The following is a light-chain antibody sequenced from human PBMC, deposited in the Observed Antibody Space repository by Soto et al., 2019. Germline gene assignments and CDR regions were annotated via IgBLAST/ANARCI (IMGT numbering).Light chain of an antibody. J-gene: IGLJ1*01. CDR1: SSDVGAYNY. CDR3: SSYTSTTRYV. CDR2: DVT. V-gene: IGLV2-14*01. Sequence: QSALTQPASVSGSPGQSITISCTGTSSDVGAYNYVSWYQQHPGKAPKLMIYDVTNRPSGVSSRFSGSKSHNTASLTISGLWTEDEADYYCSSYTSTTRYVFGTGTKLTVL.